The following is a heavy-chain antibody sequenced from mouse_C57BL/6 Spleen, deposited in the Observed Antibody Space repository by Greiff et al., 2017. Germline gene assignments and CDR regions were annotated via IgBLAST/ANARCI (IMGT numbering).Heavy chain of an antibody. CDR2: IYPGSGST. Sequence: VQLQQPGAELVKPGASVKMSCKASGYTFTSYWITWVKQRPGQGLEWIGDIYPGSGSTNYNEKFKSKATLTVDTSSSTAYMQLSSLTSEDSAVYYCASYLCAMVTTDDLDYWGQGTTVTVSS. CDR3: ASYLCAMVTTDDLDY. V-gene: IGHV1-55*01. CDR1: GYTFTSYW. J-gene: IGHJ2*01. D-gene: IGHD2-2*01.